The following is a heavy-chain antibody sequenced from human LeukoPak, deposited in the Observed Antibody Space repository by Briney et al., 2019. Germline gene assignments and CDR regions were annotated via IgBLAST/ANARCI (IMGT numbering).Heavy chain of an antibody. Sequence: PGGSLRLSCAASGFTVSTNYMSWVRQAPGKGLEWVSVIYSDGRTYYADSVKGRFTISRDNSKNTLYLQMNSLRAEDTAVYYCAKYKVTVTTGYYYYGMDVWGQGTTVTVSS. CDR2: IYSDGRT. V-gene: IGHV3-53*01. D-gene: IGHD4-11*01. CDR3: AKYKVTVTTGYYYYGMDV. CDR1: GFTVSTNY. J-gene: IGHJ6*02.